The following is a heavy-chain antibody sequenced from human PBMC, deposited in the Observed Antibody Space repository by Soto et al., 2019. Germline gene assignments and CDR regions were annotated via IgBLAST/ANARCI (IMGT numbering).Heavy chain of an antibody. CDR3: TAVYGSGPYFDY. Sequence: EVQLVESGGGLVKPGGSLRLSCAASGFTFSNAWMSWVRQAPGKGLEWVGRIKSKTDGGTTDYAAPVKGRFTISRDDSKNTLYLQMNSLKTEDTAVYYCTAVYGSGPYFDYWGQGTLVTVSS. J-gene: IGHJ4*02. CDR2: IKSKTDGGTT. CDR1: GFTFSNAW. V-gene: IGHV3-15*01. D-gene: IGHD3-10*01.